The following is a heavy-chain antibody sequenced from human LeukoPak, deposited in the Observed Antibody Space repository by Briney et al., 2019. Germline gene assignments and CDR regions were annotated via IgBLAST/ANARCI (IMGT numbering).Heavy chain of an antibody. D-gene: IGHD2/OR15-2a*01. J-gene: IGHJ6*04. V-gene: IGHV3-7*01. CDR3: VRDAEYFRNEV. Sequence: GGSLRLSCAASGFTFNIYWMSWVRQAPGKGLEWVANIKEDGTDKYYIDSVKGRFTISRDNAKNSLYLQMNSLRDEDTAVYYCVRDAEYFRNEVWGKGTTIIVSS. CDR1: GFTFNIYW. CDR2: IKEDGTDK.